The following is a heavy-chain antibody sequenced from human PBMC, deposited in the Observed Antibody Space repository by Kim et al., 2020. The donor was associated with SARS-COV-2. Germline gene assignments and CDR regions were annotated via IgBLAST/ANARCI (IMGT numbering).Heavy chain of an antibody. Sequence: ASVKVSCKASGYTFTSYDINWVRQATGQGLEWMGWMNPNSGNTGYAQKFQGRVTMTRNTSISTAYMELSSLRSEDTAVYYCARGNNGERFLEWLLYPLGYYYYGMDVWGQGTTVTVSS. CDR3: ARGNNGERFLEWLLYPLGYYYYGMDV. CDR2: MNPNSGNT. CDR1: GYTFTSYD. J-gene: IGHJ6*02. D-gene: IGHD3-3*01. V-gene: IGHV1-8*01.